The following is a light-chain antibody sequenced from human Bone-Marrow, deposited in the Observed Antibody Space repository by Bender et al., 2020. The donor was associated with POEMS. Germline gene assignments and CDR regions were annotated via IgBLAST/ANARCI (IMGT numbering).Light chain of an antibody. J-gene: IGLJ1*01. CDR1: IGDIGSYNL. V-gene: IGLV2-23*02. CDR3: CSYADSSTLV. Sequence: QSALTQPPSASGSPGQSVTISCTGTIGDIGSYNLVSWYQQYPGKASKTIIYEVNKRPSGVSNRFSGSKSGNTASLTISGLQAEDEADYYCCSYADSSTLVFGTGTKVTVL. CDR2: EVN.